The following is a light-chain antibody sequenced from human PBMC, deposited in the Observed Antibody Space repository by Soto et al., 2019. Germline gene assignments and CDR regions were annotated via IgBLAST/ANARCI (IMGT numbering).Light chain of an antibody. V-gene: IGKV3-11*01. CDR2: DAS. CDR1: QSVSSY. CDR3: QQRSNWPPIT. Sequence: VLAQSPGTLSLSPGERATLSCRPSQSVSSYLAWYQQKPGQAPRLLVYDASTRAIGITARFSGSGSGTDFTLTISSLEPEDFAVYYCQQRSNWPPITFGQGTRLEIK. J-gene: IGKJ5*01.